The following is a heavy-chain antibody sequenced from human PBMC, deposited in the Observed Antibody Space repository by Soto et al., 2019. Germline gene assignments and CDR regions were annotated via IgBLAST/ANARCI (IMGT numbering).Heavy chain of an antibody. CDR1: GGSISSSSYY. V-gene: IGHV4-39*01. CDR2: IYYSGST. D-gene: IGHD2-2*01. CDR3: AVVLRVGKYYYMVV. Sequence: PSETLSLTCTVSGGSISSSSYYWGWIRQPPGKGLEWIGSIYYSGSTYYNPSLKSRVTISVDTSKNQFSLKLSSVTAADTAVYYCAVVLRVGKYYYMVVWGKGTTVTVSS. J-gene: IGHJ6*03.